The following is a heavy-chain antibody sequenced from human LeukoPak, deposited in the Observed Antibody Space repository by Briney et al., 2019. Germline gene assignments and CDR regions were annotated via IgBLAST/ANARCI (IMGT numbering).Heavy chain of an antibody. CDR2: INAGNGNT. V-gene: IGHV1-3*01. Sequence: ASVKVSCKASGYTFTSYAMHWVRQAPGQRLEWMGWINAGNGNTKYSQKFQGRVTITRDTSASTAYMELSSLRSEDTAVYYCARELGVATIAFDIWGQGTMVTVSS. D-gene: IGHD5-24*01. J-gene: IGHJ3*02. CDR3: ARELGVATIAFDI. CDR1: GYTFTSYA.